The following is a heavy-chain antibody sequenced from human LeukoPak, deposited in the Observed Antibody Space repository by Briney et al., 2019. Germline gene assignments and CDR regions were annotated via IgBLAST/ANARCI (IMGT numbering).Heavy chain of an antibody. CDR3: ARELGDILVVVGAMTQPYYFDY. CDR1: GDSISSGEYY. Sequence: SQTLSLTRTVSGDSISSGEYYWRWIRPPAGKGLEWIGRIYTRWCTKHNPSLQSRVTISVDTSKNQFSVKLSSVTAADTAVYYGARELGDILVVVGAMTQPYYFDYWGQGPLVTVSS. J-gene: IGHJ4*02. D-gene: IGHD2-15*01. CDR2: IYTRWCT. V-gene: IGHV4-61*02.